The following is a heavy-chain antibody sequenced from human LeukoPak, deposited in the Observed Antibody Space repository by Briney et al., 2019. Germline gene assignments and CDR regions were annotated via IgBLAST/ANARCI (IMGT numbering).Heavy chain of an antibody. CDR2: ITPKSGDT. J-gene: IGHJ4*02. CDR3: ARVRSAEERAWAH. Sequence: ASVKVSCKASGYTFSYFYIHWVRQAPGQGLEYVGWITPKSGDTYSPQRFQGRVTMTRDASISTAYMELSSLRSDDTAVYFCARVRSAEERAWAHWGQGTLVTVSS. D-gene: IGHD1-1*01. CDR1: GYTFSYFY. V-gene: IGHV1-2*02.